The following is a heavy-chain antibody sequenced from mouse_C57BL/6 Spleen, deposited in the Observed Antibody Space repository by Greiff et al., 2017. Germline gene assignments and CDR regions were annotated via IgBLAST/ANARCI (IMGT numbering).Heavy chain of an antibody. Sequence: EVQLQEPGPGLVKPSQSLSLTCSVSGYSITSGYYWNWIRQFPGNKLEWMGYISYDGSNNYNPSLKNRISITRDASKNQFFLKLNSVTTEDTATYYCARYDYDAMDYWGQGTSVTVSS. V-gene: IGHV3-6*01. CDR1: GYSITSGYY. CDR2: ISYDGSN. J-gene: IGHJ4*01. CDR3: ARYDYDAMDY.